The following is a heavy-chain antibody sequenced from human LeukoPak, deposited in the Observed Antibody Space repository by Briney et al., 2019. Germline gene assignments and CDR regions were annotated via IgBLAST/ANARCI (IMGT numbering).Heavy chain of an antibody. CDR1: GYTFTGYY. V-gene: IGHV1-2*02. D-gene: IGHD3-22*01. CDR3: ARKARGAYDSSGYYNWFDP. J-gene: IGHJ5*02. CDR2: INPNSGGT. Sequence: ASVKVSCKASGYTFTGYYMHWVRQAPGQGLEWMGWINPNSGGTNYAQKFQGRVTMTRDTSISTAYMELSRLRSDDTAVYYCARKARGAYDSSGYYNWFDPWGQGTLVTVSS.